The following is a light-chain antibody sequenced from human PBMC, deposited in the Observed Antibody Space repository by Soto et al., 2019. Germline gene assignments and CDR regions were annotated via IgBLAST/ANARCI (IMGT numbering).Light chain of an antibody. J-gene: IGLJ3*02. CDR2: DVS. Sequence: QSALTQPASVSGSPGQSITISCIGTSSNVGGFSYVSWYQQHPGKAPKLMIYDVSNRPSGVSNRFSGSKSGNTASLTISGLQAEDGADYYCSSYTSSTTLGVFGGGTKLTVL. CDR1: SSNVGGFSY. V-gene: IGLV2-14*01. CDR3: SSYTSSTTLGV.